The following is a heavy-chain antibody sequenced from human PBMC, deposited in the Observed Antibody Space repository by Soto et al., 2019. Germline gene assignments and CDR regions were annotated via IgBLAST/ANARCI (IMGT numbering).Heavy chain of an antibody. D-gene: IGHD3-3*01. V-gene: IGHV3-23*01. J-gene: IGHJ4*02. CDR1: GFTFSSYA. CDR2: ISGSGGST. CDR3: AATGVLRFLERFDY. Sequence: LRLSCAASGFTFSSYAMSWVRQAPGKGLEWVSAISGSGGSTYYADSVKGRFTISRDNSKNTLYLQMNSLRAEDTAVYYCAATGVLRFLERFDYWGQGTLVTVSS.